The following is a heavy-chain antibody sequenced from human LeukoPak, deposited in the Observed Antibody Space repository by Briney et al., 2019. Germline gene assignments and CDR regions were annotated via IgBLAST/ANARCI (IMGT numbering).Heavy chain of an antibody. J-gene: IGHJ6*02. V-gene: IGHV1-46*01. CDR3: ARGVIAARPGPRMDV. CDR2: INPSGGGT. D-gene: IGHD6-6*01. Sequence: ASVKVSCKASGYTFTSYYMHWVRQAPGQGLEWMGIINPSGGGTSYAQKFQGRVTMTRDTSTSTDYMELSSLRSEDTAVYYCARGVIAARPGPRMDVWGQGTTVTVSS. CDR1: GYTFTSYY.